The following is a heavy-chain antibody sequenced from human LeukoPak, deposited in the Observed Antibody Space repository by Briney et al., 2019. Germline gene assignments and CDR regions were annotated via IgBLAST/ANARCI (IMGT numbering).Heavy chain of an antibody. V-gene: IGHV3-48*01. CDR2: IISSSSTI. CDR3: ARDLTGSSSSYYYYYYYMDV. CDR1: GFTLSSYS. J-gene: IGHJ6*03. Sequence: GGGPRLSSGAPGFTLSSYSMNWVRQAPGEGVGGGFYIISSSSTIYYADSVKGRFTISRDNAKNSLYLQMNSLRAEDTAVYYCARDLTGSSSSYYYYYYYMDVWGKGTTVTVSS. D-gene: IGHD6-13*01.